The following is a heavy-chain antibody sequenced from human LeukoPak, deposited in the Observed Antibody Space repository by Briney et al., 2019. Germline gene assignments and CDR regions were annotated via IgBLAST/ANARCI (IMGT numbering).Heavy chain of an antibody. D-gene: IGHD2-2*01. J-gene: IGHJ4*02. Sequence: GGSLRLSCATSGFTFDDYAMYWVRQAPGKGLEWVSGISWNSGSIDYADSVKGRFTISRDNAKNSLYLQMNSLRAEDTAVYYCARGKIVVGDWGQGTLVTVSS. V-gene: IGHV3-9*01. CDR2: ISWNSGSI. CDR1: GFTFDDYA. CDR3: ARGKIVVGD.